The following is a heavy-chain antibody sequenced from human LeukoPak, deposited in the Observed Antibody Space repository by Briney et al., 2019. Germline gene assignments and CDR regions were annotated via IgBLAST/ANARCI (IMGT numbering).Heavy chain of an antibody. CDR3: ARDMMVRGVIIPFDY. Sequence: PGGSLRLSCAASGFTFTSYEMNWVRQAPGKGLEWVSYISSSGSTIYYADSVKGRFTISRDNAKNSLYLQMNSLRAEDTAVYYCARDMMVRGVIIPFDYWGQGTLVTVSS. CDR2: ISSSGSTI. J-gene: IGHJ4*02. V-gene: IGHV3-48*03. D-gene: IGHD3-10*01. CDR1: GFTFTSYE.